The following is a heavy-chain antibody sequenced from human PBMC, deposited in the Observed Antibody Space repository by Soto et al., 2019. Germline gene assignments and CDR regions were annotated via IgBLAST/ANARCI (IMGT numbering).Heavy chain of an antibody. CDR3: SKDYIGVIPDAFDI. D-gene: IGHD3-10*01. J-gene: IGHJ3*02. Sequence: EVQLLESGGGLVQPGGSLRLSCAASGFTFSSYAMSWVRQAPGKGLEWVSGIRGSGDITDYADSVRGRFTVSRDNSKNQLYLQLNSLRAEDTGVYYCSKDYIGVIPDAFDIWGQGTMVTVSS. CDR1: GFTFSSYA. CDR2: IRGSGDIT. V-gene: IGHV3-23*01.